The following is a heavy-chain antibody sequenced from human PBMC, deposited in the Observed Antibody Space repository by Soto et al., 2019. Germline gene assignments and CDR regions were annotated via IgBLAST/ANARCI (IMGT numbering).Heavy chain of an antibody. D-gene: IGHD3-22*01. CDR1: GFTFGDYA. Sequence: GGSLRLSCTASGFTFGDYAMSWVRQAPGKGLEWVGFIRSKAYGGTTEYAASVKGRFTISRDDSKSIAYLQMNSLKTEDTAVYYCTRDSLSYYYDSSGQGPFDIWGQGTMVTVSS. CDR3: TRDSLSYYYDSSGQGPFDI. V-gene: IGHV3-49*04. J-gene: IGHJ3*02. CDR2: IRSKAYGGTT.